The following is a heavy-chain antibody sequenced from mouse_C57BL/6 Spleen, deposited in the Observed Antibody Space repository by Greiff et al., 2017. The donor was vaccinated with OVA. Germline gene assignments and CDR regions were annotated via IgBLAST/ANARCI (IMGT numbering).Heavy chain of an antibody. Sequence: EVKLMESGGDLVKPGGSLKLSCAASGFTFSSYGMSWVRQTPDKRLEWVATISSGGSYTYYPDSVKGRFTISRDNAKNTLYLQMSSLKSEDTAMYYCARRDDGYFDVWGTGTTVTVSS. J-gene: IGHJ1*03. CDR1: GFTFSSYG. D-gene: IGHD2-3*01. CDR3: ARRDDGYFDV. CDR2: ISSGGSYT. V-gene: IGHV5-6*02.